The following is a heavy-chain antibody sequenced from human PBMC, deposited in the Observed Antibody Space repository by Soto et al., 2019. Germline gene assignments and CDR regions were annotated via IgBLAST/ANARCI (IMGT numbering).Heavy chain of an antibody. CDR2: INTDSST. V-gene: IGHV3-23*01. CDR3: AKGRISFGDP. D-gene: IGHD3-3*01. CDR1: GFPLSSYA. J-gene: IGHJ5*02. Sequence: EVQLLESGGGLVQPGGSLRLSCAASGFPLSSYAMTWVRQAPGKGLEWVSSINTDSSTYYADSVKGRFTISRDRSKNTLYLQMNSLRAEDTAVYYCAKGRISFGDPWGQGTLVTVSS.